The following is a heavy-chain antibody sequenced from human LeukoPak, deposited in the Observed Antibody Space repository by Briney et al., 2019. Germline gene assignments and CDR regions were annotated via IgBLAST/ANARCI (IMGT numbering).Heavy chain of an antibody. J-gene: IGHJ6*02. CDR3: AKYLIAKGPPYGLDV. Sequence: PGGSLRLSCAASGFTFSDYYMSWIRQAPGKGLEWVSAIGSSGGDTYYADSVKGRFTISRDNSKNTLYLQMNSLRAEDTAVYHCAKYLIAKGPPYGLDVWGQGTTVTVSS. V-gene: IGHV3-23*01. CDR1: GFTFSDYY. D-gene: IGHD2-21*01. CDR2: IGSSGGDT.